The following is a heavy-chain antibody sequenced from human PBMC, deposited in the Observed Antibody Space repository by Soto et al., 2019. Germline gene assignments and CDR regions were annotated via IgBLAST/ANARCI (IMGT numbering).Heavy chain of an antibody. J-gene: IGHJ6*02. Sequence: ASVKLSCKASGYTFTSYAMHWVRQAPGQRLEWMGWINAGNGNTKYSQKFQGRVTITRDTSASTAYMELSSLRSEDTAVYYCARVTGYDFLAYGMDVWGQGTTVTVSS. CDR2: INAGNGNT. CDR3: ARVTGYDFLAYGMDV. D-gene: IGHD5-12*01. CDR1: GYTFTSYA. V-gene: IGHV1-3*01.